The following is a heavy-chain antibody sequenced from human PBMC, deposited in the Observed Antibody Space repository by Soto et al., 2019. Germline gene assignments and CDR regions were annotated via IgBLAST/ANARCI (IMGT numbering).Heavy chain of an antibody. V-gene: IGHV4-59*08. CDR2: IYYSGST. CDR3: TKQKGDSRTYNGMDV. D-gene: IGHD2-21*02. CDR1: GGSISSYY. J-gene: IGHJ6*02. Sequence: PSETLSLTCTVSGGSISSYYWSWIRQPPGKGLEWIGYIYYSGSTNYNPSLKSRVTISVDTSKNQFSLKLSSVTPEDTAVYYCTKQKGDSRTYNGMDVWGQGTTVTVSS.